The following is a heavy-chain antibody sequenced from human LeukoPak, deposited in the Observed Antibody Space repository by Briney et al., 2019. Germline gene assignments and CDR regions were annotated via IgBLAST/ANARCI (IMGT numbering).Heavy chain of an antibody. V-gene: IGHV4-59*01. CDR3: ARTTEGGYTYDYFYYYYLDV. D-gene: IGHD5-18*01. CDR2: IYYSGST. CDR1: GGSISSYY. J-gene: IGHJ6*03. Sequence: SETLSLTCTVSGGSISSYYWSWIRQPPGKGLEWIGYIYYSGSTNYNPSLKSRVTISVDTSKNQFSLKLSSVTAADTAVYYCARTTEGGYTYDYFYYYYLDVWGKGTTVTISS.